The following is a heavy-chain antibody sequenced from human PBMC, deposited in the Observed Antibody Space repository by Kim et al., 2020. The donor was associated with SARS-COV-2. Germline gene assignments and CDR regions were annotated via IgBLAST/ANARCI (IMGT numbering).Heavy chain of an antibody. V-gene: IGHV4-34*01. CDR3: ARGRDY. CDR2: INHSGST. CDR1: GGSFRGYY. Sequence: SETLSLTCAVYGGSFRGYYWSWIRQPPGKGLEWIGEINHSGSTNYNPSLKSRVTISVDTSKNQFSLKQSSVTAADTAVYYCARGRDYWGQGTLVTVSS. J-gene: IGHJ4*02.